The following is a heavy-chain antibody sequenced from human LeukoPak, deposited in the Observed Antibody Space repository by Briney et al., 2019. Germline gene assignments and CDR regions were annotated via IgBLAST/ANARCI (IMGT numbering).Heavy chain of an antibody. D-gene: IGHD6-19*01. Sequence: QTGGYLRLSCAAYEFSFDAFAMTWVRQAPGRGLEWVSSINDNGDMTDYADSVKGRFTISRDNAKKYVFLEINSLRSEDTAIYFCAKAKRPWQWLGGFDPWGQGTLVIVSS. V-gene: IGHV3-9*01. CDR2: INDNGDMT. CDR3: AKAKRPWQWLGGFDP. CDR1: EFSFDAFA. J-gene: IGHJ5*02.